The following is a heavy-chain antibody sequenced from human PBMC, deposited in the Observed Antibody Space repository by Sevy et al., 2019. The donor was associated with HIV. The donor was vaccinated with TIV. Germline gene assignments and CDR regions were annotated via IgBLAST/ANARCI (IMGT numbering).Heavy chain of an antibody. CDR3: ARHKAGTSYYYYCMDV. V-gene: IGHV4-39*01. Sequence: SETLSLTCTVSGGSISSSSYYWGWIRQPPGKGLEWIGSIYYSGSTYYNPSLKSRVTISVDTSKNQFSLKLSSVTAADTAVYYCARHKAGTSYYYYCMDVWGKGTTVTVSS. D-gene: IGHD6-13*01. CDR1: GGSISSSSYY. J-gene: IGHJ6*03. CDR2: IYYSGST.